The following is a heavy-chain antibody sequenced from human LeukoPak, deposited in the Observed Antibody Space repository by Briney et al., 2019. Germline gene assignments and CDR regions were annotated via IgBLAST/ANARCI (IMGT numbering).Heavy chain of an antibody. D-gene: IGHD3-9*01. CDR3: ARHARDWLFDY. V-gene: IGHV4-59*08. CDR1: GGSISSDY. CDR2: IYYSGST. Sequence: SETLSLTCTVSGGSISSDYWSWIRQPPGKGLEWIGYIYYSGSTKYNPSLKSRVTISVDTSKNQFSLKLSSVTAADTAVYYCARHARDWLFDYWGQGTLVTVS. J-gene: IGHJ4*02.